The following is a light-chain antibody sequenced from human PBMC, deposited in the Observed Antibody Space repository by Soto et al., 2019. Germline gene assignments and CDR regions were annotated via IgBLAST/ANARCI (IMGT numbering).Light chain of an antibody. CDR3: QQYISLWT. CDR2: KAS. CDR1: QTISSW. V-gene: IGKV1-5*03. Sequence: DIQMTQSPSTLSGSVGDRVTITCRASQTISSWLAWYQQKPGKAPKLLIYKASTLKSGVPSRSSGSGSGTEFTLTISSLQPDDFAIYYCQQYISLWTFGQGTKVDIK. J-gene: IGKJ1*01.